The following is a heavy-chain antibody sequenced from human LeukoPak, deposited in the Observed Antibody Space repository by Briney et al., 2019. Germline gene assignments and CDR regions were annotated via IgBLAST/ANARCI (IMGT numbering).Heavy chain of an antibody. CDR2: ICGSGGST. D-gene: IGHD2/OR15-2a*01. CDR3: VKEDTHIVIPSSGFDM. V-gene: IGHV3-23*01. CDR1: GFTFRSYA. J-gene: IGHJ3*02. Sequence: GGALRVSSAASGFTFRSYAMSWVRPAPGKGLEWVSGICGSGGSTYYADSVKGPFTISRANSKNTLYLQMNILRAEHTALYYCVKEDTHIVIPSSGFDMCGQGTMVTVSS.